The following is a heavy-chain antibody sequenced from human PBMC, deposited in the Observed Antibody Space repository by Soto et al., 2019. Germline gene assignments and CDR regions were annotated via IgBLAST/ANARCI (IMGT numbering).Heavy chain of an antibody. D-gene: IGHD1-20*01. V-gene: IGHV4-59*01. CDR3: ARYKSNYYYGMDV. CDR2: IYYSGIT. Sequence: ETRSHTWTGSERSISRYIWSWLRQPPGKGLEWIGYIYYSGITNYNPSLKSRVTISVDTSKNQFSLKLSSVTAADTAVYYCARYKSNYYYGMDVWGQGTTVTVS. CDR1: ERSISRYI. J-gene: IGHJ6*02.